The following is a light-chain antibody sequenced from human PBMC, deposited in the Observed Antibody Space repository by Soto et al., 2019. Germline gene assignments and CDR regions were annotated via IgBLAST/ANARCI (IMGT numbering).Light chain of an antibody. CDR3: QHYVTSSIT. CDR2: GAS. Sequence: EVVSTQSPGTLSLSPGERVTILCLASQSVSSTSLAWYQQKPGQTPRLLIYGASSRATGTPDRISGGGSGTHFTLTISRLEPEDFAVYYCQHYVTSSITFGQGTRLEIK. J-gene: IGKJ5*01. V-gene: IGKV3-20*01. CDR1: QSVSSTS.